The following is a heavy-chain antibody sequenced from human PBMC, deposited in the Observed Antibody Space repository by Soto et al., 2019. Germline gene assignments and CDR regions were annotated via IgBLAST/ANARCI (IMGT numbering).Heavy chain of an antibody. CDR2: INRDGSST. CDR3: ARGLIFDP. V-gene: IGHV3-74*01. J-gene: IGHJ5*02. D-gene: IGHD2-21*01. CDR1: EFTFRSYW. Sequence: GGYRSLSGSVFEFTFRSYWMDWVRQSPGKGLVWVSRINRDGSSTTYADSVKSPFTISRNNAKNTLYLQKNSLRAEYKAVYDCARGLIFDPWGQGTLVTVSS.